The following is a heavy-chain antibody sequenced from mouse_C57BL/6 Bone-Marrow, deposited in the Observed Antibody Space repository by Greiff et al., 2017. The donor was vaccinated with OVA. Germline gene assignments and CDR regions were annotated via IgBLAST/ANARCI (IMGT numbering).Heavy chain of an antibody. J-gene: IGHJ2*01. CDR2: ISSGGSYT. D-gene: IGHD1-1*01. Sequence: VQLKESGGDLVKPGGSLKLSCAASGFTFSSYGMSWVRQTPDKRLEWVATISSGGSYTYYPDSVKGRFTISRDNAKNTLYLQMSSLKSEDTAMDYCARHYYGSSYYWGQGTTLTVSS. CDR3: ARHYYGSSYY. CDR1: GFTFSSYG. V-gene: IGHV5-6*01.